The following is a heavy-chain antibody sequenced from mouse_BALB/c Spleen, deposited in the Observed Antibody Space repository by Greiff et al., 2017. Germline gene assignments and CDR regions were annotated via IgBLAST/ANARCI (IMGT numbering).Heavy chain of an antibody. J-gene: IGHJ3*01. Sequence: EVQLQQSGAELVRSGASVKLSCTASDFNIKDYYMHWVKQRPEQGLEWIGWIDPENGDTEYAPKFQGKATMTADTSSNTAYLQLSSLTSEDTAVYYCNAGVYGNPFAYWGQGTLVTVSA. CDR2: IDPENGDT. CDR3: NAGVYGNPFAY. D-gene: IGHD2-1*01. V-gene: IGHV14-4*02. CDR1: DFNIKDYY.